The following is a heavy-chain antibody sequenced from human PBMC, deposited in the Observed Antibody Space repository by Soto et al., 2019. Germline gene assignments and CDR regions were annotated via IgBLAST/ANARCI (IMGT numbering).Heavy chain of an antibody. CDR1: GGSVSSGSYY. CDR2: IYYSGST. Sequence: QVQLQESGPGLVKPSETLSLTCTVSGGSVSSGSYYWSWIRQPPGKGLEWIGYIYYSGSTNYNPSLKSRVTISVDTSKNQFSLKLSSVTAADTAVYYCARDGSGRYGRPCNWFDPWGQGTLVTVSS. CDR3: ARDGSGRYGRPCNWFDP. D-gene: IGHD3-10*01. J-gene: IGHJ5*02. V-gene: IGHV4-61*01.